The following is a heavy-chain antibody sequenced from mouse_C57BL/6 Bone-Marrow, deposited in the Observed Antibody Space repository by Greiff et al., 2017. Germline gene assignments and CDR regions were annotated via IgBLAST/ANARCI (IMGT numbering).Heavy chain of an antibody. CDR1: GYTFTDYE. V-gene: IGHV1-15*01. J-gene: IGHJ4*01. CDR2: IDPETGGT. D-gene: IGHD2-4*01. CDR3: TRFHYDLYYYAMDY. Sequence: QVQLQQSGAELVRPGASVTLSCKASGYTFTDYEMHWVKQTPVHGLEWTGAIDPETGGTAYNQKFKGKAILTADKSSSTAYMELRSLTSDDSAVYYCTRFHYDLYYYAMDYWGQGTSVTVSS.